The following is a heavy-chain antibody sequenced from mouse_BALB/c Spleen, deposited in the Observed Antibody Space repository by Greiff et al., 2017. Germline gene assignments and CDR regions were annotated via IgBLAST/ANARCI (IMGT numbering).Heavy chain of an antibody. V-gene: IGHV3-6*02. CDR1: GYSITSGYY. CDR2: ISYDGSN. CDR3: ASEGDYGYLYAMDY. J-gene: IGHJ4*01. Sequence: EVQLVESGPGLVKPSQSLSLTCSVTGYSITSGYYWNWIRQFPGNKLEWMGYISYDGSNNYNPSLKNRISITRDTSKNQFFLKLNSVTTEDTATYYCASEGDYGYLYAMDYWGQGTSVTVSS. D-gene: IGHD2-2*01.